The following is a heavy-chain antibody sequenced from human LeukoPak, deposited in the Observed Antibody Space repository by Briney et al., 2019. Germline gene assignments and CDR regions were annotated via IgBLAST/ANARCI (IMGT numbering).Heavy chain of an antibody. CDR1: GFTFSSYG. J-gene: IGHJ6*02. Sequence: GGSLRLSCAASGFTFSSYGMHWVRQAPGKGLEWVAVISYDGSNKYYADSVKGRFTISRDNSKNTLYLQMNSLRAEDTAVYYCAKAAYCRGASCYSFHYYYGMDVWGQGTTVTVSS. D-gene: IGHD2-15*01. CDR2: ISYDGSNK. CDR3: AKAAYCRGASCYSFHYYYGMDV. V-gene: IGHV3-30*18.